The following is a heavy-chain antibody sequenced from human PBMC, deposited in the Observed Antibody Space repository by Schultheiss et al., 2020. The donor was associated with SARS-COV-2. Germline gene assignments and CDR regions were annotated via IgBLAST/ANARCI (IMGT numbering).Heavy chain of an antibody. CDR3: AKRGVRFSGMDV. CDR2: ISGSSTAI. CDR1: GFTFRRNS. J-gene: IGHJ6*02. D-gene: IGHD3-16*01. V-gene: IGHV3-48*01. Sequence: GGSLRLSCAASGFTFRRNSMNWVRQAAGKGLEWVSYISGSSTAIHYADSVKGRFTISRDNAKNSLILEMNSLRAEDTAVYYCAKRGVRFSGMDVWGQGTTVTVSS.